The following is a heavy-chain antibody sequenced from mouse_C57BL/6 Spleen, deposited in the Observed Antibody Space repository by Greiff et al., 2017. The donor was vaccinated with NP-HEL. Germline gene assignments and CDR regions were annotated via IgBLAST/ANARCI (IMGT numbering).Heavy chain of an antibody. D-gene: IGHD1-1*02. CDR3: ARFRGYYGLDY. CDR1: GYTFTSYW. CDR2: IDPSDSYT. Sequence: QVQLKQPGAELVMPGASVKLSCKASGYTFTSYWMHWVKQRPGQGLEWIGEIDPSDSYTNYNQKFKGKSTLTVDKSSSTAYMQLSSLTSEDSAVYYCARFRGYYGLDYWGQGTTLTVSS. V-gene: IGHV1-69*01. J-gene: IGHJ2*01.